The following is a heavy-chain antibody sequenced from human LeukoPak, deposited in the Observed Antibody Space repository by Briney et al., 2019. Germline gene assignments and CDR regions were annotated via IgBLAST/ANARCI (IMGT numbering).Heavy chain of an antibody. Sequence: GGSLRLSCVASGFTFEDYGMNWVRQVPGKGLEWVCGINWNGGAKGYGDSVKGRFTISRDNAKNSLSLQMSSLRAEDSALYSYGYDYVDYWGQGTLVTVSS. V-gene: IGHV3-20*04. CDR3: GYDYVDY. D-gene: IGHD5-12*01. CDR2: INWNGGAK. J-gene: IGHJ4*02. CDR1: GFTFEDYG.